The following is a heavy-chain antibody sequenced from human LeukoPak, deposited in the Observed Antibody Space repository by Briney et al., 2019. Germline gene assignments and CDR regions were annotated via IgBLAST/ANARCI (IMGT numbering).Heavy chain of an antibody. Sequence: PSETLSLTCAVYGGSFSGYDWTWIRQPPGKGLEWIGDINHSGSTNYNPSLKSRVTISVDKPKNQFSLNLSSVTAADTAVYYCASRVGSSWYVYYFDYWGQGTLVTVSS. D-gene: IGHD6-13*01. CDR2: INHSGST. V-gene: IGHV4-34*01. CDR1: GGSFSGYD. J-gene: IGHJ4*02. CDR3: ASRVGSSWYVYYFDY.